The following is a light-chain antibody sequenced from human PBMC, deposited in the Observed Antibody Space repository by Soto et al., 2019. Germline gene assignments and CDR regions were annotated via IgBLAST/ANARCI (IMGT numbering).Light chain of an antibody. CDR1: QSVSSSY. V-gene: IGKV3-20*01. CDR3: QQYGSSPTWT. CDR2: GAS. Sequence: EIVLTHSPATLSLSPWEIATLSCRASQSVSSSYLAWYQQKPGQAPRLLIYGASSRATGIPDRFSGSGSGTDFTLTISRLEPEDFAVYYCQQYGSSPTWTFGQGTKVDIK. J-gene: IGKJ1*01.